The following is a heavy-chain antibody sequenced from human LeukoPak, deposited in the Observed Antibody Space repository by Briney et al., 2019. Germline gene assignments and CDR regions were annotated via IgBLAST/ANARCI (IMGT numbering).Heavy chain of an antibody. V-gene: IGHV3-74*01. Sequence: GGSLRLSCAASGFAFSNYWMHWVRRAPGKGLVWVSRSNLDGSITSYADSVKGRFTISRDNAENTLYLQMNSLRAEDTAVYHCVSHVYGGSPFDIWGQGTMVTVSS. CDR2: SNLDGSIT. D-gene: IGHD4-23*01. CDR1: GFAFSNYW. CDR3: VSHVYGGSPFDI. J-gene: IGHJ3*02.